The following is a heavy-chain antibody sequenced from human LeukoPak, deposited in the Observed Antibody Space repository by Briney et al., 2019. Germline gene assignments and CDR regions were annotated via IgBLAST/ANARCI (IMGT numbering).Heavy chain of an antibody. CDR3: ARVPPGWRYSRADY. J-gene: IGHJ4*02. D-gene: IGHD6-13*01. Sequence: PGGSLRLSCAASGFTFSSYEMNWVRQAPGKGLEWVSYISTSGSTIYYADSVEGRFTISRDNAKSSLYLQMNSLRADDTAVYYCARVPPGWRYSRADYWGQGTLVTVSS. V-gene: IGHV3-48*03. CDR1: GFTFSSYE. CDR2: ISTSGSTI.